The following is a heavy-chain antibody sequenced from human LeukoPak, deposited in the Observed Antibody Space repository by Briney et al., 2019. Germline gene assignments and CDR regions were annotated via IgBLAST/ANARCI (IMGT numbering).Heavy chain of an antibody. V-gene: IGHV4-59*08. CDR1: GDSISNNY. CDR3: ARRLSTRSYYLDD. D-gene: IGHD2/OR15-2a*01. Sequence: PSETLSLTCTVSGDSISNNYWSWIRQPPGMGLEWIGYMSYSGNSNYNPSLKSRVTISVDSSKNQFSLNLSSVTAADTAVYYCARRLSTRSYYLDDWGQGTLVTVSS. CDR2: MSYSGNS. J-gene: IGHJ4*02.